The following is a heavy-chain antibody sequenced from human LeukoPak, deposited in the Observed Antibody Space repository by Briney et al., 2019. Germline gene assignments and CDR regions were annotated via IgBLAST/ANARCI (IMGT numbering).Heavy chain of an antibody. D-gene: IGHD6-19*01. V-gene: IGHV1-2*02. Sequence: GASVKVSCKASGYTFTGYYMHWVRQAPGQGLEWMEWINPNSGGTNYAQKFQGRVTMTTDTSTSTAYMELRSLRSDDTAVYYCARDRRQWLGLRTYNWFDPWGQGTLVTVSS. CDR1: GYTFTGYY. CDR2: INPNSGGT. J-gene: IGHJ5*02. CDR3: ARDRRQWLGLRTYNWFDP.